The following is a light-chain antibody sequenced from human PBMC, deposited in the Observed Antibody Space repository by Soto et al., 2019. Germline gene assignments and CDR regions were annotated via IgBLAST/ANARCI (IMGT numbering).Light chain of an antibody. CDR1: QSVSSSY. V-gene: IGKV3-20*01. J-gene: IGKJ3*01. Sequence: EIVLTQSPGTLSLSPGKRATLSCRASQSVSSSYLAWYRRKPGQAPRLLIYVASSRALGIQDRFSGSGSGTDFTLTISSLEPEDFAVYYCQQYGSSLFTFGPGTKVDIK. CDR2: VAS. CDR3: QQYGSSLFT.